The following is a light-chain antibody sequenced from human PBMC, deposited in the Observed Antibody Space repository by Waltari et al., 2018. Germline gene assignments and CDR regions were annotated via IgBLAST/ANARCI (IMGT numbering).Light chain of an antibody. Sequence: DIQMTQSPSSVSASVGDRVNITCRTSESISSFLNWYQQTPGRAPKPLIYAASALQSAVPSRFSGRGSGTEFTLTISSLQPDDFATYYCQQIYSGVTFGPGTRVDLK. CDR3: QQIYSGVT. CDR2: AAS. CDR1: ESISSF. J-gene: IGKJ3*01. V-gene: IGKV1-39*01.